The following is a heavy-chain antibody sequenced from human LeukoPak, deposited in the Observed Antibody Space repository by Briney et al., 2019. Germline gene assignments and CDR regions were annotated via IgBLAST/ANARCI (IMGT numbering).Heavy chain of an antibody. CDR1: AFTLNNYA. CDR2: IWYDGSNK. D-gene: IGHD1-26*01. Sequence: GGSLRLSCTASAFTLNNYAMNWVRQAPGKGLEWVAVIWYDGSNKYYADSVKGRFTISRDNSKNTLYLQMNSLRAEDTAVYYCARERLRMYSGSYFPPKDYYYYGMDVWGQGTTVTVSS. V-gene: IGHV3-33*08. CDR3: ARERLRMYSGSYFPPKDYYYYGMDV. J-gene: IGHJ6*02.